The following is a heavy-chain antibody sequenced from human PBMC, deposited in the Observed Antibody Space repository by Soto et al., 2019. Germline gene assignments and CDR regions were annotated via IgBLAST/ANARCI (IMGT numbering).Heavy chain of an antibody. V-gene: IGHV1-18*01. CDR1: GYTFTSYG. CDR2: ISAYNGNT. J-gene: IGHJ4*02. CDR3: ARDGDPPAYYFDY. Sequence: QVQLVQSGAEVKKPGASVKVSCKPSGYTFTSYGISWVRQAPGQGLEWMGWISAYNGNTNYAQKLQGTVSMTTDTSTNTAYMELRSLRYDDTAVYYCARDGDPPAYYFDYWGQGTLVTVSS. D-gene: IGHD2-21*02.